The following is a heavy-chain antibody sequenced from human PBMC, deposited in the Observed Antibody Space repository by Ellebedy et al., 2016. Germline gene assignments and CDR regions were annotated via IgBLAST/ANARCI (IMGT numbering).Heavy chain of an antibody. J-gene: IGHJ6*03. CDR2: SNPKSGGT. CDR3: ARTRGTTGTPYYMDV. D-gene: IGHD1-1*01. V-gene: IGHV1-2*02. Sequence: ASVKVSXKASGYTFTGYYMHWVRQAPGQGLEWMGWSNPKSGGTSYGQKFQGRVAMTRDTSISTAYMELSSLRSDDTAVYYCARTRGTTGTPYYMDVWGKGTTVVVSS. CDR1: GYTFTGYY.